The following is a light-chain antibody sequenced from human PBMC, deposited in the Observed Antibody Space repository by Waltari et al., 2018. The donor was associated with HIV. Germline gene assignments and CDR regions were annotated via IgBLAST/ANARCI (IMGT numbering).Light chain of an antibody. Sequence: QAGLTQPPSVSKGLRQTATLTCTGDSNNVGNQGATWLQQHQGHPPKPLFYKNNNRPSGISERFSASKSGNTASLTITGLQPEDEADYCCSAWDRSLSAVIFGGGTTLIVL. CDR3: SAWDRSLSAVI. J-gene: IGLJ2*01. V-gene: IGLV10-54*04. CDR2: KNN. CDR1: SNNVGNQG.